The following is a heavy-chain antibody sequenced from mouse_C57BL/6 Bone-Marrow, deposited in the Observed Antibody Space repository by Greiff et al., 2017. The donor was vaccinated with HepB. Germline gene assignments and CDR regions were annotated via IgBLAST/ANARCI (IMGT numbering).Heavy chain of an antibody. Sequence: EVQLVESGGGLVKPGGSLKLSCAASGFTFSSYAMSWVRQTPEKRLEWVATISDGGSYTYYPDNVKGRFTISRDNAKNNLYLQMSHLKSEDTAMYYCARDRGGNPWFAYWGQGTLVTVSA. V-gene: IGHV5-4*01. D-gene: IGHD1-1*02. CDR2: ISDGGSYT. CDR1: GFTFSSYA. J-gene: IGHJ3*01. CDR3: ARDRGGNPWFAY.